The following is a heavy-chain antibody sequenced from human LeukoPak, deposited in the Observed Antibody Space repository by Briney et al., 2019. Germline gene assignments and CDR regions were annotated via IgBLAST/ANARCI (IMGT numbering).Heavy chain of an antibody. J-gene: IGHJ4*02. CDR1: GYTFTGYY. Sequence: ASMKVSCKASGYTFTGYYMHWVRQAPGQGLEWMGWINPNSDGTNYAQKFQGRVTMTRDTSISTAYMELSRLRSDDTAVYYCAREVVGGGWYFDYWGQGTLVTVSS. CDR3: AREVVGGGWYFDY. D-gene: IGHD6-19*01. CDR2: INPNSDGT. V-gene: IGHV1-2*02.